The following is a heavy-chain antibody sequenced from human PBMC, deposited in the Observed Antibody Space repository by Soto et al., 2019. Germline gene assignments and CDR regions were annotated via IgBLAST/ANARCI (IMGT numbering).Heavy chain of an antibody. V-gene: IGHV3-30*18. D-gene: IGHD6-19*01. J-gene: IGHJ6*02. CDR2: ISYDGSNK. Sequence: PGVPLRLPPAASAFPSSNYSMHWGHQAPGKGLEWVALISYDGSNKYYADSVKGRFTVSRDNSKNTLSLQVSSLRPEDTAVYYCAKDRDSSGWFSGYYYGVDVWGQGTTVTVSS. CDR1: AFPSSNYS. CDR3: AKDRDSSGWFSGYYYGVDV.